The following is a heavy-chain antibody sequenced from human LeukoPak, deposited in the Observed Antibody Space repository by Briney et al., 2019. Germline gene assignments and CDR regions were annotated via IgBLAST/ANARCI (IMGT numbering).Heavy chain of an antibody. CDR3: ARDRGTAMVFDYYYGMDV. J-gene: IGHJ6*02. CDR2: IIPIFGIA. Sequence: SVKVSCNASGATFSSYAISWSRQPPGQGLEWMGRIIPIFGIANYAQKFQGRVTITADKSTSTAYMELGSLRSEDTAVYYCARDRGTAMVFDYYYGMDVWGQGTTVTVSS. CDR1: GATFSSYA. D-gene: IGHD5-18*01. V-gene: IGHV1-69*04.